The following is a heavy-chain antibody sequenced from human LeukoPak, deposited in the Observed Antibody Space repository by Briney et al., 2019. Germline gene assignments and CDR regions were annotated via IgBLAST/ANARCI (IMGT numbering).Heavy chain of an antibody. D-gene: IGHD4-23*01. V-gene: IGHV4-61*02. CDR1: GGSISSGSYY. J-gene: IGHJ4*02. Sequence: PSXXLSLTCTVSGGSISSGSYYWSWIRQPAGKGLEWIGRIYTSGSTNYNPSLKSRVTISVDKDKNQFSLKLSSVTAADTAVYYCAVGMTTVVTPPYYWGQGTLVTVSS. CDR2: IYTSGST. CDR3: AVGMTTVVTPPYY.